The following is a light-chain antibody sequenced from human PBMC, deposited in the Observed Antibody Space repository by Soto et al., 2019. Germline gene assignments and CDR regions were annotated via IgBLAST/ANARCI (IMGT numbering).Light chain of an antibody. J-gene: IGLJ2*01. Sequence: QSALTQPRSVSGSPGQSVTISCTGTSSDVGAYNFVSWYQQNPGKAPKLIIYDVIKRPSGVPDRFSGSKSGNTASLTISGLQTEDEADYHCSSYAGSHTYEVLFGGGTKLTVL. V-gene: IGLV2-11*01. CDR1: SSDVGAYNF. CDR2: DVI. CDR3: SSYAGSHTYEVL.